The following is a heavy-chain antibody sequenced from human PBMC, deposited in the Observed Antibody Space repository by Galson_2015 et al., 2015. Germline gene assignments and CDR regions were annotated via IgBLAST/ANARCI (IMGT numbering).Heavy chain of an antibody. J-gene: IGHJ2*01. D-gene: IGHD6-13*01. V-gene: IGHV3-11*01. CDR1: GFTFSDYY. Sequence: SLRLSCAASGFTFSDYYMSWIRQAPGKGLEWVSYISSSGSTIYYADSVKGRFTISRDNAKNSLYLQMNSLRAEDMAVYYCARVYSSWYYYNIGLYWYFDLWGRGTLVTVSS. CDR2: ISSSGSTI. CDR3: ARVYSSWYYYNIGLYWYFDL.